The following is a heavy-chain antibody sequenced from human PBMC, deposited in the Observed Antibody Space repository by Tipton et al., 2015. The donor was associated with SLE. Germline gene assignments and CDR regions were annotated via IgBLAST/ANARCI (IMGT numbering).Heavy chain of an antibody. D-gene: IGHD6-13*01. J-gene: IGHJ4*02. CDR3: ARETGIAAAGTGALFDY. V-gene: IGHV4-61*02. CDR2: IYTSGST. Sequence: TLSLTCTVSGGSISSGSYYWSWIRQPAGEGLEWIGRIYTSGSTNYNPSLKSRVTISVDTSKNQFSLKLSSVTAADTAVYYCARETGIAAAGTGALFDYWGQGTLVTVPS. CDR1: GGSISSGSYY.